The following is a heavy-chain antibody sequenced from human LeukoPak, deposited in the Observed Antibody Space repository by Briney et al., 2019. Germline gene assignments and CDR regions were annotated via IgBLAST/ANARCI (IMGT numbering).Heavy chain of an antibody. Sequence: SETLSLTCTVSGGSISSGGHYWSWIRQHPGKGLEWIGYIYYSGSTYYNPSLKSRVTISVDTSKNQFSLKLSSVTAADTAVYYCARGVQYQLLLEGANWFDPWGQGTLVTVSS. D-gene: IGHD2-2*01. CDR2: IYYSGST. V-gene: IGHV4-31*03. CDR1: GGSISSGGHY. J-gene: IGHJ5*02. CDR3: ARGVQYQLLLEGANWFDP.